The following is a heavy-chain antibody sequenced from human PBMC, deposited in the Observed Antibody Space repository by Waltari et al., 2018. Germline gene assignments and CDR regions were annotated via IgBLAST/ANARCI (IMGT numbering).Heavy chain of an antibody. CDR1: GYTFTDYY. CDR3: ARARGTTGYMDV. Sequence: VQLVQSGAEVKKPGATVKVSCKVSGYTFTDYYMHWVQQAPGKGLEWMGLVEPEDGETIYVGKFQGRVTVTADTSTDTANMELNSLRPEDTAVYYCARARGTTGYMDVWGKGTTVTVSS. CDR2: VEPEDGET. V-gene: IGHV1-69-2*01. D-gene: IGHD1-7*01. J-gene: IGHJ6*03.